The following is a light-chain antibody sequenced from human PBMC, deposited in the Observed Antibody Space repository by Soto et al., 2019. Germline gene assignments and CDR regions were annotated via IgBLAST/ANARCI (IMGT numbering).Light chain of an antibody. J-gene: IGKJ1*01. V-gene: IGKV1-5*03. CDR1: QTISSW. Sequence: DIQMTQSPSTLSGSVGDRVTITCRASQTISSWLAWYQQKPGKAPKLLIYKASTLESGVPSRFSGSGSETEFTLTISRLQPDDFATYFCHSRAFGQGTKVDIK. CDR3: HSRA. CDR2: KAS.